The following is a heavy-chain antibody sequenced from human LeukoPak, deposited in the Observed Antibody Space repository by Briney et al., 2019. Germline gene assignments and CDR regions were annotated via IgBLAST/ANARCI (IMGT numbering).Heavy chain of an antibody. D-gene: IGHD3-3*01. J-gene: IGHJ3*02. CDR1: GGSFSGYY. CDR2: IYYSGST. CDR3: ARDGPYYDFWSGYKGDAFDI. V-gene: IGHV4-30-4*08. Sequence: SETLSLTCAVYGGSFSGYYWSWIRQPPGKGLEWIGYIYYSGSTYYNPSLKSRVTISVDTSKNQFSLKLSSVTAADTAVYYCARDGPYYDFWSGYKGDAFDIWGQGTMVTVSS.